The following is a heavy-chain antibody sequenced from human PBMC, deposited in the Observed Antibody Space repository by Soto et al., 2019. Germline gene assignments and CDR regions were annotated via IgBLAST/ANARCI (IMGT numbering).Heavy chain of an antibody. Sequence: GESLKISCKGSVYSFTSYWIGWVRQMPGKGLEWMGIIYPGDSDTRYSPSFQGQVTISADKSISTAYLQWSSLKASDTAMYYCAKGPVLRFLEWLSGPDYWGQGTLVTVSS. D-gene: IGHD3-3*01. CDR1: VYSFTSYW. V-gene: IGHV5-51*01. CDR3: AKGPVLRFLEWLSGPDY. J-gene: IGHJ4*02. CDR2: IYPGDSDT.